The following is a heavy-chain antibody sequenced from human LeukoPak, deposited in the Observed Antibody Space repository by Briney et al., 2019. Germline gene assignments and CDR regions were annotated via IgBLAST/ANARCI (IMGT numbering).Heavy chain of an antibody. CDR1: GYTLTSYG. D-gene: IGHD6-19*01. CDR2: IRAYNGNT. V-gene: IGHV1-18*01. Sequence: AAVKVSCKASGYTLTSYGISGVRPAPGQGVEWMGWIRAYNGNTNYAQKLQGRVTMTTDTPTSTAYMELRSLRSDGTAVYYCARRMAVAHHAFDIWGQGTMVTVSS. CDR3: ARRMAVAHHAFDI. J-gene: IGHJ3*02.